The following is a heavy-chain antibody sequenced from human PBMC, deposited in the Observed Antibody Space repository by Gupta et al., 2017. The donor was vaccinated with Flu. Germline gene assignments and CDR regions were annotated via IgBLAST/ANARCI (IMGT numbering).Heavy chain of an antibody. V-gene: IGHV3-23*01. CDR1: GFIFRVYA. J-gene: IGHJ3*02. Sequence: EVQLLESGGGLVQPGGSLRLSCDASGFIFRVYAFNLLRQAPGKGPEWVAHITGGGQNAYYADSVKGRFTFSRDNSKNTMFLQMNSLRVEDTAVYYCAKDRQARNGVCDAFDIWGQGTVVTVSS. CDR2: ITGGGQNA. CDR3: AKDRQARNGVCDAFDI. D-gene: IGHD2-8*01.